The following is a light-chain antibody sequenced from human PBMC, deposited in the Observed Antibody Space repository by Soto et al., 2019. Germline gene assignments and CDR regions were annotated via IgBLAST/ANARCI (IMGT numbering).Light chain of an antibody. CDR2: NSN. CDR3: AAWDDSLTGPV. Sequence: QSVLSQPPSASGTPGQTVIISCSGSRSDIGSNFVNWYQHLPGTAPKLLIYNSNQRPSGVPDRFSGSKSGTSASLAISGLRSEDEADYYCAAWDDSLTGPVFGTGTKVTV. J-gene: IGLJ1*01. V-gene: IGLV1-44*01. CDR1: RSDIGSNF.